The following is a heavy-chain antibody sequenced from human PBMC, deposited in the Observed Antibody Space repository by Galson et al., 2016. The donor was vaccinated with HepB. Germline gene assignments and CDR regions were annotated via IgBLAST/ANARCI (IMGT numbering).Heavy chain of an antibody. Sequence: SLRLSCAASGLNVSSSYMSWVRQAPGRGLEWVSVVYAGGTTKYYADSVKGRFTISGDNSKNTLYLQMNSLRGEDTALYYCASSGDFRSGYSGYGMDVWGQGTTVTGSS. CDR1: GLNVSSSY. D-gene: IGHD3-3*01. V-gene: IGHV3-66*01. CDR3: ASSGDFRSGYSGYGMDV. CDR2: VYAGGTTK. J-gene: IGHJ6*02.